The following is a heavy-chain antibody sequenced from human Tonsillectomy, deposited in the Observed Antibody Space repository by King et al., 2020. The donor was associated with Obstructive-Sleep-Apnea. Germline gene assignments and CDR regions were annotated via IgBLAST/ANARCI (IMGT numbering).Heavy chain of an antibody. CDR2: IYPCDSDT. CDR3: ARLNWNYGSGFGDYYYGMDV. CDR1: GYSFTSYW. Sequence: QLVQSGAEVKKPGESLKISCKGSGYSFTSYWIGWVRQMPGKGLEWMGIIYPCDSDTRYSPSFQGQVTISADKSISTAYLQWSSLKASDTAMYYCARLNWNYGSGFGDYYYGMDVWGQGTTVTVSS. V-gene: IGHV5-51*01. J-gene: IGHJ6*02. D-gene: IGHD1-7*01.